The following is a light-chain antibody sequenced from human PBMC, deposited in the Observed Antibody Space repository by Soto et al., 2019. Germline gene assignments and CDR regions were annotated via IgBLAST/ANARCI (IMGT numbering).Light chain of an antibody. CDR2: DAS. Sequence: VLTESPATLSLSPGERATLSCRASDSVSRTYLAWYQQKPSQAPRLLLYDASNRATGIPARFSGSGSGTDFTLTISSLEPEDFAVYYCQQRTNWSITFGQGTRLEI. CDR3: QQRTNWSIT. J-gene: IGKJ5*01. CDR1: DSVSRTY. V-gene: IGKV3-11*01.